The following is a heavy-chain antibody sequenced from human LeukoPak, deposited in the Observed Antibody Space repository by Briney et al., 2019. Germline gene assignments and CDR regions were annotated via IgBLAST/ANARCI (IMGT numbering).Heavy chain of an antibody. V-gene: IGHV4-61*01. CDR2: IYYSGST. J-gene: IGHJ6*02. CDR3: ARRVVVIYDMDV. CDR1: GGSVSSGSYY. D-gene: IGHD3-22*01. Sequence: SETLSLTCTVSGGSVSSGSYYWSWIRQPPGKGLEWIGYIYYSGSTNYNPSLKSRVTISVDTSKNQFSLKLSSVTAADTAVYYCARRVVVIYDMDVWGQGTTVTVSS.